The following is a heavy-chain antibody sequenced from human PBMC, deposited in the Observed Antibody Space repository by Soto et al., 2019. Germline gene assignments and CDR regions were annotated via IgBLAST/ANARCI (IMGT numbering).Heavy chain of an antibody. Sequence: GSLRLSCAASGFTVSDYYMSWIRQAPGKGLEWVSYISSRSSTIYYADSVKGRFTISRDNTKNSLYVQMNSLRAEDTAVYYCARLNYGDLFDYWGQGTPVTVSS. J-gene: IGHJ4*02. CDR3: ARLNYGDLFDY. CDR1: GFTVSDYY. CDR2: ISSRSSTI. V-gene: IGHV3-11*01. D-gene: IGHD4-17*01.